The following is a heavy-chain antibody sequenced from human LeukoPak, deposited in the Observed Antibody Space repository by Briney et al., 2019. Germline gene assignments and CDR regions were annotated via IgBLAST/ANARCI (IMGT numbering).Heavy chain of an antibody. J-gene: IGHJ3*01. CDR3: ARDWRQDNAFDL. D-gene: IGHD2-15*01. Sequence: GGSLRLTCAASEFTFSSHQMSWVRQAPGKGLEWVAKITQDGSEKYYMDSVKGRFIISRDNGKNSLYLQMNSLRVEDTAVYYCARDWRQDNAFDLWGQGTMVTVSS. V-gene: IGHV3-7*01. CDR1: EFTFSSHQ. CDR2: ITQDGSEK.